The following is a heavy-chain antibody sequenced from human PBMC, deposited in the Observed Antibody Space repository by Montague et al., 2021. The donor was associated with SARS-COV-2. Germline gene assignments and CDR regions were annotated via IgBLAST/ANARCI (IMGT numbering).Heavy chain of an antibody. CDR1: GDSISYFY. D-gene: IGHD6-13*01. Sequence: ESLSLICTVPGDSISYFYWSWIRQPAGKGLEWIGRVSASGSTNYNPSLNSRVTMSVDTSKKQFSLRLSPVTAADTAVYYCARDVVAAPGTFDYWGQGTLVTVSS. CDR2: VSASGST. CDR3: ARDVVAAPGTFDY. J-gene: IGHJ4*02. V-gene: IGHV4-4*07.